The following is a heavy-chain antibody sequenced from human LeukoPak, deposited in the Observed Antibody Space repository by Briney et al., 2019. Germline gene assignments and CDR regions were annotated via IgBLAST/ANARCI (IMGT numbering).Heavy chain of an antibody. CDR1: GFTFSSYA. J-gene: IGHJ3*02. CDR2: MSGSGGST. V-gene: IGHV3-23*01. Sequence: GGSLRLSCAASGFTFSSYAMSWVRQAPGKGLEWVSAMSGSGGSTYYADSVKGRVTISRDNSKNTLYLQMNSLRAEDTAVYYCAKAKSSGYYYEAFDIWGQGTMVTVSS. D-gene: IGHD3-22*01. CDR3: AKAKSSGYYYEAFDI.